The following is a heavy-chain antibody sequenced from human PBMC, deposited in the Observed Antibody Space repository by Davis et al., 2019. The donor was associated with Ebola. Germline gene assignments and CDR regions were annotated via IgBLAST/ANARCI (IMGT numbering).Heavy chain of an antibody. D-gene: IGHD2-15*01. CDR2: IYPGDSDT. CDR1: GYSFNSHW. J-gene: IGHJ4*02. V-gene: IGHV5-51*01. CDR3: ARVSCAGGSCPLAH. Sequence: GESLKISCKDSGYSFNSHWIGWVRQMPGHRPEWMGIIYPGDSDTTYSPSFQGQVPISADKSTTTAYLQWSSLKVSDSAIYYCARVSCAGGSCPLAHWGQGTLITVSS.